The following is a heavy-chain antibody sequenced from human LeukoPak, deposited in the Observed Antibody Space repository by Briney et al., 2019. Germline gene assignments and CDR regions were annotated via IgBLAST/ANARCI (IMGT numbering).Heavy chain of an antibody. CDR1: GGSISSTNYY. Sequence: SETLSLTCSVSGGSISSTNYYWGWIRQPPGKGLEWIGSIYYSGSTYYNPSLKSRVTISVDTSKNQFSLKLSSVTAADTAVYYCARERFTYCSSTSCQGDNWFDPWGQGTLVTVSS. D-gene: IGHD2-2*01. V-gene: IGHV4-39*01. CDR2: IYYSGST. CDR3: ARERFTYCSSTSCQGDNWFDP. J-gene: IGHJ5*02.